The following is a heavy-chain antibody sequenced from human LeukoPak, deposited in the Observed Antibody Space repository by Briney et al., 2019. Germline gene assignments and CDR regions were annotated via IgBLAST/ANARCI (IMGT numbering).Heavy chain of an antibody. CDR1: GGSISSSSYY. V-gene: IGHV4-39*07. CDR3: ARSPVATPLM. J-gene: IGHJ4*02. CDR2: IYYSGST. D-gene: IGHD5-12*01. Sequence: SETLSLTCTVSGGSISSSSYYWGWIRQPPGKGLEWIGSIYYSGSTNYNPSLKSRVTISVDTSKNQFSLKLSSVTAADTAVYYCARSPVATPLMWGQGTLVTVSS.